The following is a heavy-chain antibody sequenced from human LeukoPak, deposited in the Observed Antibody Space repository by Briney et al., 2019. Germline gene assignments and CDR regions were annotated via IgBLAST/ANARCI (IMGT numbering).Heavy chain of an antibody. CDR2: INTNTGNP. Sequence: GASVKVSCKASRYTFTSYAMNWVRQAPGQGLEWMGWINTNTGNPTYAQGFTGRFVLSLDTSVSTAYLQISSLKAEDTAVYYCARGGRLRYFEWYVLDPWGQGTLVTVSS. CDR3: ARGGRLRYFEWYVLDP. D-gene: IGHD3-9*01. CDR1: RYTFTSYA. V-gene: IGHV7-4-1*02. J-gene: IGHJ5*02.